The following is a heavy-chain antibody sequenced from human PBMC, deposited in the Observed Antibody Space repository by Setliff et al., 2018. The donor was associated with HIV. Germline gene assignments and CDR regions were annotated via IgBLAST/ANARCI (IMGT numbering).Heavy chain of an antibody. CDR2: MFRTGTS. D-gene: IGHD1-1*01. V-gene: IGHV4-39*07. Sequence: SETLSLTCTVSGGFISSSSYYWGWIRQSPGKGLGWIGTMFRTGTSYYNPSLTSRVTISQDTSKNQFSLELTSVTAADTAVYYCATVDGTRYLDYWGQGKLVTVSS. J-gene: IGHJ4*02. CDR1: GGFISSSSYY. CDR3: ATVDGTRYLDY.